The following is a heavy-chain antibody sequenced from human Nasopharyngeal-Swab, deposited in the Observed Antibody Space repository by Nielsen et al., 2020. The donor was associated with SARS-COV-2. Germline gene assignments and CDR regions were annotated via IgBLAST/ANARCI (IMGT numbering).Heavy chain of an antibody. V-gene: IGHV1-18*01. CDR3: ARDNESDDYYAYDI. Sequence: ASVKVSCKASGYTFITFGITWVRQAPGQGLEWMGWISAYNGNTNYAQKFQDRVTMTTDTSTTTAYMELRGLKTDDTAVYYCARDNESDDYYAYDIWGQGTTVTVSS. CDR1: GYTFITFG. D-gene: IGHD4-11*01. J-gene: IGHJ3*02. CDR2: ISAYNGNT.